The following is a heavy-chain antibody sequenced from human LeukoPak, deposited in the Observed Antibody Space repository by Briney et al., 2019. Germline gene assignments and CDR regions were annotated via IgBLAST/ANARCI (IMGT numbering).Heavy chain of an antibody. V-gene: IGHV1-18*01. J-gene: IGHJ4*02. D-gene: IGHD3-22*01. CDR2: ISAYNGNT. Sequence: ASVKVSCKASGYTFTSYGISWVRQAPGQGLEWMGWISAYNGNTNYAQKLQGRVTMTTDTSTSTAYMELRSLRSDDTAVYHCATTYDSSGYYVDWGQGTLVTVSS. CDR3: ATTYDSSGYYVD. CDR1: GYTFTSYG.